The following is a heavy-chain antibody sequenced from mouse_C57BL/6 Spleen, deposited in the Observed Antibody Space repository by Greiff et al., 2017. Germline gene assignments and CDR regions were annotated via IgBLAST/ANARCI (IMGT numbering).Heavy chain of an antibody. CDR2: IYPGSGNT. J-gene: IGHJ1*03. CDR1: GYTFTDYY. CDR3: ARWGETTVVATEYFDV. D-gene: IGHD1-1*01. V-gene: IGHV1-76*01. Sequence: ESGAELVGAGGSVKLSCKASGYTFTDYYINWVKGRAGQGLEWIARIYPGSGNTYYNEKFKGKATLTAEKSSSTAYMQLSSLTSEDSAVYFCARWGETTVVATEYFDVWGTGTTVTVSS.